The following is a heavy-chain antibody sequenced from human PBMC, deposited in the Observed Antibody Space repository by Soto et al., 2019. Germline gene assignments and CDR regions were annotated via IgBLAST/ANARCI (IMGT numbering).Heavy chain of an antibody. Sequence: SETLSLTCTVSGGSIGSYYWTWIRQPPGKGLEWIGYIYYSGSTNYNPSLKSRVTISVDTSKNQFSLKLSSVTAADTAVYYCARVPDCSSTSSYRGDDAFDIWGQGTMVTVSS. V-gene: IGHV4-59*01. D-gene: IGHD2-2*02. CDR1: GGSIGSYY. CDR2: IYYSGST. J-gene: IGHJ3*02. CDR3: ARVPDCSSTSSYRGDDAFDI.